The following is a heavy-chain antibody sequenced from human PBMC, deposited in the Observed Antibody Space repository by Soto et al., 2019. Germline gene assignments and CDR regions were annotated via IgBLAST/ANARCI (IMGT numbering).Heavy chain of an antibody. CDR3: ASRSETPGFWSSYTLDYVLDV. D-gene: IGHD3-3*01. CDR1: GFTFSSYG. J-gene: IGHJ6*02. V-gene: IGHV3-33*01. Sequence: GVSLRLSCEASGFTFSSYGMHWVRQAPGKGLEWVAVIWNDGGNKYYADSVKGRFIISRDNSKNTLYLQMNGLGAEDTAIYYCASRSETPGFWSSYTLDYVLDVWGQGTTVTVS. CDR2: IWNDGGNK.